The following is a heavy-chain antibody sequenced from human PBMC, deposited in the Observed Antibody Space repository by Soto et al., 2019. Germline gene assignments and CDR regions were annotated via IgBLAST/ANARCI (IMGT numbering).Heavy chain of an antibody. CDR3: ARQYYDNSGGAFDI. J-gene: IGHJ3*02. CDR2: LDRADSNR. Sequence: AGESLKISCKGSGYNFPTYWIAWVRQMPGKGLAWMGILDRADSNRRCTPSFQGRVTISADKSISTAYLQWSSLKASDTAMYYCARQYYDNSGGAFDIWGQGTRVTVSS. V-gene: IGHV5-51*01. D-gene: IGHD3-22*01. CDR1: GYNFPTYW.